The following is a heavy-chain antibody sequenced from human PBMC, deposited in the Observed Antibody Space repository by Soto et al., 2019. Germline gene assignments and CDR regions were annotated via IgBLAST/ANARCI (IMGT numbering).Heavy chain of an antibody. CDR1: GFTFSSYA. Sequence: GGSLRLSCAASGFTFSSYAMSWVLQAPGKGLEWVSAISGSSSYIYYADSVKGRFTISRDNAKNSLYLQMNSLRAEDTAVYYCATLYDILTGYSPYWGQGTLVTVSS. J-gene: IGHJ4*02. CDR2: ISGSSSYI. CDR3: ATLYDILTGYSPY. D-gene: IGHD3-9*01. V-gene: IGHV3-21*01.